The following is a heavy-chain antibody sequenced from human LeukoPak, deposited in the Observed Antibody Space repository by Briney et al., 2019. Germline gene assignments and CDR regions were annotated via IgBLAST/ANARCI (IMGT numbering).Heavy chain of an antibody. CDR1: GYTFTSYG. D-gene: IGHD3-9*01. CDR3: ARPNYDILTGSNYYFDY. J-gene: IGHJ4*02. V-gene: IGHV1-18*01. CDR2: ISAYNGNT. Sequence: ASVKVSCKASGYTFTSYGISWVRQAPGQGLEWMGWISAYNGNTNYAQKLQGRVTMTTDTSTSTAYMELRSLRSDDTAVYYCARPNYDILTGSNYYFDYWGQGTLVTVSS.